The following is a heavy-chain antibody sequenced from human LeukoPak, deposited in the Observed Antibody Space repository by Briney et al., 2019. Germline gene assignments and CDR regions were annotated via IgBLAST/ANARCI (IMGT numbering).Heavy chain of an antibody. CDR1: GYTFTDYY. J-gene: IGHJ5*02. Sequence: ASVRVSCNYSGYTFTDYYLHWVRQAPGQGLEWMGWINPNRGATTSAQKFQGRVTMTRDTSISTAYMELSRLRSDDTAVYYCARSRGELYCSSTSCYPNGEAWWFDPWGQGTLVTVSS. CDR3: ARSRGELYCSSTSCYPNGEAWWFDP. V-gene: IGHV1-2*02. D-gene: IGHD2-2*01. CDR2: INPNRGAT.